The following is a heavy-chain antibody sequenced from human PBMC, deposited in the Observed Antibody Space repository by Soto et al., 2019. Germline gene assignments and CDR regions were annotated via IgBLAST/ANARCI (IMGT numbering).Heavy chain of an antibody. CDR2: ISAYNGNT. CDR1: GYTFTSYG. CDR3: ARVQWELPGSSRPLDY. V-gene: IGHV1-18*01. Sequence: QVQLVQSGAEVKKPGASVKVSCKASGYTFTSYGISWVRQAPGQGLEWMGWISAYNGNTNYAQTLQGGVTMTTDTPTSTADMELRSLRSDATAVYYCARVQWELPGSSRPLDYWGQGTLVTVSS. D-gene: IGHD1-26*01. J-gene: IGHJ4*02.